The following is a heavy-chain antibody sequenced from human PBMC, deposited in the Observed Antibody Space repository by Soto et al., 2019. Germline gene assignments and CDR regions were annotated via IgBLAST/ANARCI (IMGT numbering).Heavy chain of an antibody. D-gene: IGHD3-10*01. CDR2: IYYSGST. Sequence: PSETLSLTCTVSGGSISSYYWSWIRQPPGKGLEWIGYIYYSGSTNYNPSLKSRVTISVDTSKNQFSLKLSSVTAADTAVYYCARDRGSVWFGELLSSYYFDYWGQGTLVTVSS. V-gene: IGHV4-59*01. CDR1: GGSISSYY. CDR3: ARDRGSVWFGELLSSYYFDY. J-gene: IGHJ4*02.